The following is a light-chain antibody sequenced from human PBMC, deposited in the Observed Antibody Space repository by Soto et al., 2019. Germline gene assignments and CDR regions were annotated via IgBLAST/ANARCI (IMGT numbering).Light chain of an antibody. J-gene: IGKJ1*01. V-gene: IGKV3-15*01. Sequence: EIVMTQSPATLSVSPGERATLSCRASQTVSRNLAWYQQKPGQAPRLLIQGASTRATGVPARFSGSGSGTEFSLTVSSLQAEDFAVYFCQQYNNWPWTFGQGTKVAIK. CDR3: QQYNNWPWT. CDR2: GAS. CDR1: QTVSRN.